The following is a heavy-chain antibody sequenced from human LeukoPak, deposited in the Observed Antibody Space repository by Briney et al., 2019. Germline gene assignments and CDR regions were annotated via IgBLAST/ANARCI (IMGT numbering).Heavy chain of an antibody. V-gene: IGHV3-53*01. CDR1: GFTVSSTH. D-gene: IGHD2-2*01. CDR2: IYGGGTT. Sequence: GGSLRLSCAASGFTVSSTHMSWVRQAPGKGLEWVSIIYGGGTTNYADSVKGRFTISRDTSKNTLFLQMNSLRVGDTAVYYCAKNLPATVYFDYWGQGVLVIVSS. J-gene: IGHJ4*02. CDR3: AKNLPATVYFDY.